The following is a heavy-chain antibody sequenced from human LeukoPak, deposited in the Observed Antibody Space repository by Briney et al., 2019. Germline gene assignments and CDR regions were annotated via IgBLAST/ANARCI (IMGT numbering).Heavy chain of an antibody. D-gene: IGHD1-14*01. CDR3: GKDLLPGGLDV. Sequence: GGSLRLSCVISGSTSNDHAMHWVRQAPGKGLEWVAGIFWNSGGTGYAGSVKGRFIISRDNAKSSVDLQMNSLRVEDTAKYYCGKDLLPGGLDVWGQGTTVTVSS. J-gene: IGHJ6*02. CDR1: GSTSNDHA. V-gene: IGHV3-9*02. CDR2: IFWNSGGT.